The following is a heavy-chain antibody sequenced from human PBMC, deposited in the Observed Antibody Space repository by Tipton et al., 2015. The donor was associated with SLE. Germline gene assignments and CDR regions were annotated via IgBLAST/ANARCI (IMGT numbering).Heavy chain of an antibody. CDR3: ARENVAADGALDV. CDR1: GASLNSNY. V-gene: IGHV4-4*08. J-gene: IGHJ3*01. CDR2: LYTSGTT. D-gene: IGHD6-13*01. Sequence: TLSLTCTVSGASLNSNYWTWIRQPPGKGLEWIGYLYTSGTTKYNPSLQSRVTISVDTPKNQFSLKLNSVTAADTAVYYCARENVAADGALDVWGQGTMVTVSS.